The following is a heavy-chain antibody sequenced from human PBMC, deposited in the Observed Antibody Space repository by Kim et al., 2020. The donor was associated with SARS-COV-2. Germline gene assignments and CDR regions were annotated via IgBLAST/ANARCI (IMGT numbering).Heavy chain of an antibody. CDR3: AKDDTMVRGYYGMDV. V-gene: IGHV3-23*01. Sequence: DSVKGRFTSARDNSKNTRDLQMNSLRAEDTAVYYCAKDDTMVRGYYGMDVWGQGTTVTVSS. D-gene: IGHD3-10*01. J-gene: IGHJ6*02.